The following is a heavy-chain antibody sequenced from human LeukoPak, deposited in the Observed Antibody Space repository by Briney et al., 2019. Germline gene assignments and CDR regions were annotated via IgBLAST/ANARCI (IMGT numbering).Heavy chain of an antibody. J-gene: IGHJ4*02. CDR3: ARVGYSYGPHYFDY. CDR2: INSDGSST. V-gene: IGHV3-74*01. D-gene: IGHD5-18*01. Sequence: PSETLSLTCAVYGGSFSSYWMHWVRQAPGKGLVWVSRINSDGSSTSYADSVKGRFTISRDNAKNTLYLQMNSLRAEDTAVYYCARVGYSYGPHYFDYWGQGTLVTVSS. CDR1: GGSFSSYW.